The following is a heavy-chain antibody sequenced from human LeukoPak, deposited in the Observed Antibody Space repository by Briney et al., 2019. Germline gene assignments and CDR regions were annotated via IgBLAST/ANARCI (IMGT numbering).Heavy chain of an antibody. CDR3: ARVAGGSIFGVVIQRGWFDP. J-gene: IGHJ5*02. CDR2: INHSEST. CDR1: GGSFSGYY. D-gene: IGHD3-3*01. Sequence: PSETLSLTCAVYGGSFSGYYWSWIRQPPGKGLEWIGEINHSESTNYNPSLKSRVTISVDTSKNQFSLKLSSVTAADTAVYYCARVAGGSIFGVVIQRGWFDPWGQGTLVTASS. V-gene: IGHV4-34*01.